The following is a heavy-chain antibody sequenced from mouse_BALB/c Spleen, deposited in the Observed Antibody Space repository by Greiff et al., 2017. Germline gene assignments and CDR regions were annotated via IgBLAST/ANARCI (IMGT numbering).Heavy chain of an antibody. CDR1: GYAFSSYW. CDR3: ARGEYGNYGYAMDY. D-gene: IGHD2-10*02. Sequence: QVQLQQSGAELVRPGSSVKISCKASGYAFSSYWMNWVKQRPGQGLEWIGQIYPGDGDTNYNGKFKGKATLTADKSSSTAYMQLSSLTSEDSAVYFCARGEYGNYGYAMDYWGQGTSVTVSS. CDR2: IYPGDGDT. V-gene: IGHV1-80*01. J-gene: IGHJ4*01.